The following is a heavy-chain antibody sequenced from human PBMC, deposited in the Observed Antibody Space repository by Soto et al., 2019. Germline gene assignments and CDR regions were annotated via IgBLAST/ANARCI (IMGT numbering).Heavy chain of an antibody. CDR1: AYTIPSPG. Sequence: APEKVYCKTSAYTIPSPGISWVRQAPGQGLEWMGWISAYNGNTNYAQKLQGRVTMTTDTSTSTAYMELRSLRSDDTAVYYCARDKTGPIVVVPAANGAFVIWG. CDR3: ARDKTGPIVVVPAANGAFVI. D-gene: IGHD2-2*01. V-gene: IGHV1-18*01. CDR2: ISAYNGNT. J-gene: IGHJ3*02.